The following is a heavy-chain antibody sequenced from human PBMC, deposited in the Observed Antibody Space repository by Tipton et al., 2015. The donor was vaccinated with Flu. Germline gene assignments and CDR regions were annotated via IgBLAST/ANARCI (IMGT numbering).Heavy chain of an antibody. J-gene: IGHJ4*02. CDR3: ARSFWPPGHSRGSFDY. Sequence: SGFPFSTYGMHWFRQAPGKGLEWVAGIWYDGSNTYYADSVTGRFTISRDNSKNTLYLQMDSLRVEDMGIYHCARSFWPPGHSRGSFDYWGQGTLVTVSS. D-gene: IGHD6-19*01. V-gene: IGHV3-33*01. CDR1: GFPFSTYG. CDR2: IWYDGSNT.